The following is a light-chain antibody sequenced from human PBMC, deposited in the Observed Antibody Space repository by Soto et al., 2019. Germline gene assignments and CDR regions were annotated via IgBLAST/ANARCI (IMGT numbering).Light chain of an antibody. CDR1: SSDVGSYDL. J-gene: IGLJ1*01. Sequence: QSVLTQPASVSGSPGQSITISCTGTSSDVGSYDLVSWYQQHPGTAPKLIIYEVTKRPSGVSTRFSGSKSGNTASLTISGLQAVDEADYYCCSFADFTYVFGSGIKVTV. CDR3: CSFADFTYV. V-gene: IGLV2-23*02. CDR2: EVT.